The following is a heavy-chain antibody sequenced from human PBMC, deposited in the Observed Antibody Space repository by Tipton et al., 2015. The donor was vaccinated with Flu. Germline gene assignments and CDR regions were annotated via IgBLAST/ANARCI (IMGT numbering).Heavy chain of an antibody. CDR3: VRGYYDNSGYSHFQH. D-gene: IGHD3-22*01. Sequence: LSLTCAASGFTFSDYWMAWVRQAPGKGLEWVANIKQDGSERYYVDSVKGRFTISRDNAKNSLFLQMNSLRAEDTAVYYCVRGYYDNSGYSHFQHWGQGTLVTVSS. CDR1: GFTFSDYW. V-gene: IGHV3-7*01. J-gene: IGHJ1*01. CDR2: IKQDGSER.